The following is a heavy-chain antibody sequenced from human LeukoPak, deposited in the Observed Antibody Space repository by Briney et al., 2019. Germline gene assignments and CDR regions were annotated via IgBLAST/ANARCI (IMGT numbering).Heavy chain of an antibody. V-gene: IGHV3-23*01. CDR1: GFTFSSYS. J-gene: IGHJ5*02. Sequence: GGSLRLSCAASGFTFSSYSINWVRQAPGKGLEWVSAISGSGGSTYYADSVKGRFTISRDNSKNTLYLQMNSLRAEDTAVYYCARGGQDTAMVTGLGWFDPWGQGTLVTVSS. CDR2: ISGSGGST. CDR3: ARGGQDTAMVTGLGWFDP. D-gene: IGHD5-18*01.